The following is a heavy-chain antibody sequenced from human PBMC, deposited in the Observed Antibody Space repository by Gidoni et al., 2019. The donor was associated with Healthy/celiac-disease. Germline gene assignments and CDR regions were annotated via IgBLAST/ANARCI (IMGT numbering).Heavy chain of an antibody. CDR3: AREGYYGSGSYYNWFDP. D-gene: IGHD3-10*01. J-gene: IGHJ5*02. V-gene: IGHV4-59*01. CDR1: GGSISSYY. CDR2: IYYSGST. Sequence: QLQLQESGPGLVKPSETLSLTCTFSGGSISSYYWSWIRQPPGKGLEWIGYIYYSGSTNYNPSRKSRVTISVDTSKNQFSLKLSSVTAADTAGYYCAREGYYGSGSYYNWFDPWGQGTLVTVSS.